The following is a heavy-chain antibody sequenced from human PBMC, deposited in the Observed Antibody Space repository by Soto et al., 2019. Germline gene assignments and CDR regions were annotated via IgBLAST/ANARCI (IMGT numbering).Heavy chain of an antibody. CDR1: GGSISSDDYY. V-gene: IGHV4-30-4*01. D-gene: IGHD6-13*01. CDR2: IHYSGST. J-gene: IGHJ6*02. CDR3: ARTYGSSWKNYYYYYGMDV. Sequence: PSETLSLTCTVSGGSISSDDYYWSWIRQPPGKGLEWIGYIHYSGSTYSKPSLKSRVTISMDTSKNQFSLKLSSVTAADTAVYYCARTYGSSWKNYYYYYGMDVWGQGTTVTVSS.